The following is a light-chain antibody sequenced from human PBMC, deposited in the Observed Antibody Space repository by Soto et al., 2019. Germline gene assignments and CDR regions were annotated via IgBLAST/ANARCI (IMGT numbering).Light chain of an antibody. CDR3: SSWTTSPTYV. CDR1: SSDVGAYNY. Sequence: QSAPTQPASVSGSPGQSITISCTGTSSDVGAYNYVSWYQHLPVKAPKLIIYDVSNRPSGVSTRFSGSKSGNTASLTISGLQAEDEADYYCSSWTTSPTYVFGTGTKLTVL. J-gene: IGLJ1*01. CDR2: DVS. V-gene: IGLV2-14*03.